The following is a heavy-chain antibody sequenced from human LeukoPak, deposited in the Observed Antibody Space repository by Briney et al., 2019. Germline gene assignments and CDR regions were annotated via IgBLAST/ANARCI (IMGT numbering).Heavy chain of an antibody. V-gene: IGHV4-59*01. Sequence: PSETLSLTCTVSGGSISSYYWSWIRQPPGKGLEWIGYIYDSGSTNYNPSLKSRVTISVDTSKNQFSLKLSSVTAADTAVYYCARDSGSYSFQDYWGQGTLVTVSS. CDR1: GGSISSYY. CDR2: IYDSGST. CDR3: ARDSGSYSFQDY. J-gene: IGHJ4*02. D-gene: IGHD1-26*01.